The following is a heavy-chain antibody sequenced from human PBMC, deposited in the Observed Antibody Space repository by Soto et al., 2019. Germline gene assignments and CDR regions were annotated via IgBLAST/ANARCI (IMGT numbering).Heavy chain of an antibody. CDR2: IIPIFGTA. CDR1: GGTFSSYA. V-gene: IGHV1-69*01. J-gene: IGHJ6*02. Sequence: QVQLVQSGAEVKNPGSSVKVSCKASGGTFSSYAISWVRQAPGQGLEWMGGIIPIFGTANYAQKFQGRVTITADESTSTAYMELSSLRSEDTAVYYCARDLVQITRVRGGREYYYYGMDVWGQGTTVTVSS. CDR3: ARDLVQITRVRGGREYYYYGMDV. D-gene: IGHD3-10*01.